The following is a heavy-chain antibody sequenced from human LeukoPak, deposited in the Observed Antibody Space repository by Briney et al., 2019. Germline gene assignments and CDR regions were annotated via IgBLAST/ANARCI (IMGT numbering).Heavy chain of an antibody. CDR1: GFTFDDYA. D-gene: IGHD6-13*01. V-gene: IGHV3-69-1*01. CDR2: ISSSSTI. Sequence: KSGGSLRLSCAASGFTFDDYAMHWVRQAPGKGLEWVSYISSSSTIYYADSVKGRFTISRDNAKNSLYLQMNSLRDEDTAVYYCAREKAAGYNWFDPWGQGTLVTVSS. J-gene: IGHJ5*02. CDR3: AREKAAGYNWFDP.